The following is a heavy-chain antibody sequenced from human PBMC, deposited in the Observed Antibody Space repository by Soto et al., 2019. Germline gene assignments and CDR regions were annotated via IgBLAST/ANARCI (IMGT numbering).Heavy chain of an antibody. CDR3: ARGPGRYNWNDLAY. Sequence: GASVKVSCKASGYTFTSYAMHWVRQAPGQRLEWMGWINAGNGNTKYSQKFQGRVTITRDTSASTAYMELSSLRSEDTAVYYCARGPGRYNWNDLAYWGQGTLVTVSS. CDR1: GYTFTSYA. J-gene: IGHJ4*02. CDR2: INAGNGNT. V-gene: IGHV1-3*01. D-gene: IGHD1-20*01.